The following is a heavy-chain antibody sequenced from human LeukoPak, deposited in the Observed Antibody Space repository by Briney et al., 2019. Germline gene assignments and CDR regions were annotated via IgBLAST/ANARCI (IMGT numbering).Heavy chain of an antibody. CDR3: ARAAAGTDAIDY. V-gene: IGHV3-30-3*01. D-gene: IGHD6-13*01. CDR2: ISYDGSNK. Sequence: PGGSLRLSCAASGFTFSSYAMHWASQAPGKGLEWVAVISYDGSNKYYADSAKGRFTNSRDNSKNTLYLQMNSLRAEDTAVYYCARAAAGTDAIDYWGQGTLVTVSS. CDR1: GFTFSSYA. J-gene: IGHJ4*02.